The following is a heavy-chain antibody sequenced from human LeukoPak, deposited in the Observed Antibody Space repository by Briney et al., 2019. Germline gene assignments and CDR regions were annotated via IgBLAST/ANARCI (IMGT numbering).Heavy chain of an antibody. J-gene: IGHJ4*02. CDR2: IKQDGSEK. CDR1: GFTLSSYW. V-gene: IGHV3-7*01. CDR3: ARSNPYYFDY. Sequence: GGSLRLSCAASGFTLSSYWMSWVRQAPGKGLEWVANIKQDGSEKYYVDSVKGRFTISRDNAKNSLYLQMNSLRAEDTAVYYCARSNPYYFDYWGQGTLVTVSS.